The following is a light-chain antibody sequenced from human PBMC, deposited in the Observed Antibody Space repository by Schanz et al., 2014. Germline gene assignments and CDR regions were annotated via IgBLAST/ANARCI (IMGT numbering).Light chain of an antibody. CDR3: SSYAGNNKLL. CDR2: EVN. V-gene: IGLV2-8*01. J-gene: IGLJ2*01. CDR1: SGDVGSYNR. Sequence: HSALTQPPSVSGSPGQSVTISCTGTSGDVGSYNRVSWYQQPPGTAPKLMIYEVNKRPSGVPDRFSGSKSGNTASLTVSGLQAEDEADYYCSSYAGNNKLLFGGGTKLTVL.